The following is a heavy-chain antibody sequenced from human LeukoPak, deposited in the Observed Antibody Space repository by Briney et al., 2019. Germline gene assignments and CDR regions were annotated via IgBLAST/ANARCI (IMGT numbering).Heavy chain of an antibody. CDR1: GFTFSSHW. V-gene: IGHV3-74*01. Sequence: QPGGSLRLSCAASGFTFSSHWMHWVRRAPGEGLLWFSRINTDGSGTGYADSVKGRFTISRDNAKNTLYLQMNSLRAEDTAMYYCARAGEGLQAYSLDIWGQGTMVTVSS. D-gene: IGHD5-24*01. CDR2: INTDGSGT. J-gene: IGHJ3*02. CDR3: ARAGEGLQAYSLDI.